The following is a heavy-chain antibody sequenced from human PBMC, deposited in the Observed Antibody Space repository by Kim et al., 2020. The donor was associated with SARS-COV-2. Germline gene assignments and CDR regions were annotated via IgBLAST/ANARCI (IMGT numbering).Heavy chain of an antibody. V-gene: IGHV3-30*04. D-gene: IGHD2-2*01. CDR2: ISYDGSNK. J-gene: IGHJ6*02. CDR3: VRGGDIVVVPAAEYYYYGMDV. Sequence: GGSLRLSCAASGFTFSSYAMHWVRQAPGKGLEWVAVISYDGSNKYYADSVKGRFTISRDNSKNTLYLQMNSLRAEDTAVYYCVRGGDIVVVPAAEYYYYGMDVWGQGTTVTVSS. CDR1: GFTFSSYA.